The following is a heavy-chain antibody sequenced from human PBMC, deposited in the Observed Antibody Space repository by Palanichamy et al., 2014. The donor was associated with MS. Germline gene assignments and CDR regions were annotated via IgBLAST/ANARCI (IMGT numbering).Heavy chain of an antibody. J-gene: IGHJ5*02. D-gene: IGHD3-3*01. CDR3: AKGGYDFWSGPSNWFDP. CDR1: GFTFSSYG. Sequence: QVQLVESGGGVVQPGRSLRLSCAASGFTFSSYGMHWVRQAPGKGLEWVAVISYDGSNKYYADSVKGRFTISRDNSKNTLYLQMNSLRAEDTAVYYCAKGGYDFWSGPSNWFDPWGQGTLVTVSS. CDR2: ISYDGSNK. V-gene: IGHV3-30*18.